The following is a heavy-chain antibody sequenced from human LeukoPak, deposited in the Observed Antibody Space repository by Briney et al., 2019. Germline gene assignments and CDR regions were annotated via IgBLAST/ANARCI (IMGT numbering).Heavy chain of an antibody. Sequence: ASVKVSCKASGYTFTRYYMHWVPQAPGQGLEWMGWINPNSGGTNYAQKFQGRVTMTRDTSISTAYMELSRLTSDDTAVYYCARETRYDILTGYYLEYFQHWGQGTLVTVSS. V-gene: IGHV1-2*02. CDR2: INPNSGGT. D-gene: IGHD3-9*01. J-gene: IGHJ1*01. CDR1: GYTFTRYY. CDR3: ARETRYDILTGYYLEYFQH.